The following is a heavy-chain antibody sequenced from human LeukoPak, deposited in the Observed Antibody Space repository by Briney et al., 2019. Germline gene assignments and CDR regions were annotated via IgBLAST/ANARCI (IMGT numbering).Heavy chain of an antibody. CDR2: INHSGST. Sequence: PSETLSLTCAVYGGSFSGYYWSWIRQPPGKGLEWIGEINHSGSTNYNPSLKSRVTMSVDTSKNQFSLKLSSVTAADTAVYYCARDGYYGSGSYYKEWWFDPWGQGTLVTVSS. J-gene: IGHJ5*02. D-gene: IGHD3-10*01. CDR1: GGSFSGYY. V-gene: IGHV4-34*01. CDR3: ARDGYYGSGSYYKEWWFDP.